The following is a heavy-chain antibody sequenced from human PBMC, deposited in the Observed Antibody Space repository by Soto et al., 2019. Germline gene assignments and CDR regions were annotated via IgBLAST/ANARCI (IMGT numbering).Heavy chain of an antibody. J-gene: IGHJ6*02. CDR2: INPNSGGT. CDR3: ARLAHYYGMDV. CDR1: GYTFTGYY. Sequence: QVQLVQSGAEVKKPGASVKVSCKASGYTFTGYYMHWVRQAPGQGLEWMGWINPNSGGTNYAQKLQGWVTMTSDTSTSTAYMELSRLRSDDTAVYYCARLAHYYGMDVWGQGTTVTVSS. V-gene: IGHV1-2*04.